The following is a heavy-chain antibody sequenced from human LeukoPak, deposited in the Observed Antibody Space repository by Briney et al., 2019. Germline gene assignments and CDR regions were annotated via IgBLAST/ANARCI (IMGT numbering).Heavy chain of an antibody. V-gene: IGHV4-59*02. Sequence: PSETLSLTCTVSGGSVSNYYWAWIRQPPGKELEWIGYIHYTGSTNYNPSLKSRVTISVDTSKNQFSLKLSSVTAADTAVYYCARASIAAQGGCFDYWGQRTLVTVSS. CDR1: GGSVSNYY. J-gene: IGHJ4*02. CDR2: IHYTGST. D-gene: IGHD6-6*01. CDR3: ARASIAAQGGCFDY.